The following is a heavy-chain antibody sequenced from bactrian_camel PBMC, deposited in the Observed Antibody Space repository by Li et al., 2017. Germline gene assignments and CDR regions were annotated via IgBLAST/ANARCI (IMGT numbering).Heavy chain of an antibody. Sequence: DVQLVESGGGSAQAGGSLRLSCAVSGFTFSSTAMSWVRQALGKEREGVAETKTGTGSTRCADSVKGRFVISYDNVKNTVYLQMNSLKPEDSALYYCAAGCGSDTFPLQRDYYQYWGQGTQVTVS. V-gene: IGHV3S40*01. CDR1: GFTFSSTA. D-gene: IGHD4*01. J-gene: IGHJ4*01. CDR3: AAGCGSDTFPLQRDYYQY. CDR2: TKTGTGST.